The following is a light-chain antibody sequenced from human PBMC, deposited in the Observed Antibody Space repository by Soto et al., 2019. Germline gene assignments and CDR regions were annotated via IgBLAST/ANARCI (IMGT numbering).Light chain of an antibody. J-gene: IGKJ1*01. V-gene: IGKV3-20*01. CDR1: QSVSSSS. CDR3: QQYDSSPRT. Sequence: EIVLTQSPGTLSLSPGERATLACRGSQSVSSSSLAWYQQKPGQAPRLLISGASSRAADIPDRFSGSGSGTDFTLTINRLEPEDFAVYYCQQYDSSPRTFGQGTKVDIK. CDR2: GAS.